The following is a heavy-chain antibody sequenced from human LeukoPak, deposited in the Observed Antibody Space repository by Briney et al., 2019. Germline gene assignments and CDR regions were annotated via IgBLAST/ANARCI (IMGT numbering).Heavy chain of an antibody. Sequence: QPGRSLRLSCAASGFTFSSYGMYWARQDPGEGLGWVAVIWYDGSNKYYADSVKGRFTISRDNSKNTLYLQMNSLRAEDTAVYYCARDGGDSSGLFDYWGQGTLVTVSS. CDR3: ARDGGDSSGLFDY. V-gene: IGHV3-33*01. CDR2: IWYDGSNK. CDR1: GFTFSSYG. D-gene: IGHD3-22*01. J-gene: IGHJ4*02.